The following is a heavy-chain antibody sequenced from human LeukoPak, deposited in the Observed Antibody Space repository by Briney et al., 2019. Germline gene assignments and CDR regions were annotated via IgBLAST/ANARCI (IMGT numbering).Heavy chain of an antibody. CDR2: IYYSGST. V-gene: IGHV4-59*01. Sequence: SETLSLTCTVSGGSISSYYWSWIRQPPGKGLEWIGYIYYSGSTSYNPSLKSRVTISVDTSKNQFSLKLSSVTAADTAVYYCARGVRSWWFDPWGQGTLVTVSS. CDR1: GGSISSYY. CDR3: ARGVRSWWFDP. J-gene: IGHJ5*02.